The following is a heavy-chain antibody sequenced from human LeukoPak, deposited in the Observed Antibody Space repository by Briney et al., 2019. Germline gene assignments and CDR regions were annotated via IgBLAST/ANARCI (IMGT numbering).Heavy chain of an antibody. V-gene: IGHV3-73*01. D-gene: IGHD1-26*01. CDR3: IKQGSWDAFDI. CDR1: GFTFSGSA. J-gene: IGHJ3*02. CDR2: IRTKANSYAT. Sequence: GGSLRLPCAASGFTFSGSAMHWVRQASGKGLEWVGRIRTKANSYATAYAASVKGRFTISRDDSKNTAYLQMNSLKTEDTAVYYCIKQGSWDAFDIWGQGTMVTVSS.